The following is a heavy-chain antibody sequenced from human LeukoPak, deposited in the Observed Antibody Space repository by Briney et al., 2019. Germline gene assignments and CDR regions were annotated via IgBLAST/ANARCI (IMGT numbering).Heavy chain of an antibody. CDR2: INPNGGGT. Sequence: ASVKVSCKASGYTFTSYGISWVRQAPGQGLEWMGWINPNGGGTNYARKFQGRVTMTRDTSISTAYMELSRLRSDDTAVYYCAGEGDARPFDIWGQGTMVTVSS. D-gene: IGHD2-21*02. V-gene: IGHV1-2*02. J-gene: IGHJ3*02. CDR1: GYTFTSYG. CDR3: AGEGDARPFDI.